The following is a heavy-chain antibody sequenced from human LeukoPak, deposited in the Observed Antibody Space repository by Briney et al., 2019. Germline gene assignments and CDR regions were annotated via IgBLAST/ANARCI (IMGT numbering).Heavy chain of an antibody. Sequence: GGSLRLSCVVSGFTVSGDYISWFRQAPGKGLEWVSVLYYGVSTFYKDSVKGRFTTSGDNFNNTVYLQMNSQRAEDTAVYYCARGRQNYGDYPYWGQGTLVTVSS. J-gene: IGHJ4*02. CDR2: LYYGVST. CDR3: ARGRQNYGDYPY. D-gene: IGHD4-17*01. V-gene: IGHV3-53*01. CDR1: GFTVSGDY.